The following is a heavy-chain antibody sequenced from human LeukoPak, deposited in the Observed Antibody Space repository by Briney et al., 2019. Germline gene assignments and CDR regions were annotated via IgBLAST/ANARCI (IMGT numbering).Heavy chain of an antibody. CDR3: ARVLRDGSGSYFNY. J-gene: IGHJ4*02. CDR2: IYYSGST. CDR1: GGSISSLNL. V-gene: IGHV4-31*03. Sequence: SETLSLTCIVSGGSISSLNLWSWLRQHPGKGLEWIGYIYYSGSTYYNPSLKSRVTISVDTSKNQFSLKLSSVTAADTAVYYCARVLRDGSGSYFNYWGQGTLVTVSS. D-gene: IGHD3-10*01.